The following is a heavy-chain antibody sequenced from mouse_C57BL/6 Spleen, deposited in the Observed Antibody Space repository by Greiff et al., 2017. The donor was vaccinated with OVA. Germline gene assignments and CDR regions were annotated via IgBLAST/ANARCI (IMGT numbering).Heavy chain of an antibody. CDR3: VRGGFYDGYYEYFDV. D-gene: IGHD2-3*01. CDR2: IRSKSSNYAT. J-gene: IGHJ1*03. Sequence: EVQGVESGGGLVQPKGSLKLSCAASGFTFNTYAMHWVRQAPGKGLEWVARIRSKSSNYATYYADSVKDRFTISRDDSQSMLYLQMNNLKTEDTAMYYCVRGGFYDGYYEYFDVWGTGTTVTVSS. CDR1: GFTFNTYA. V-gene: IGHV10-3*01.